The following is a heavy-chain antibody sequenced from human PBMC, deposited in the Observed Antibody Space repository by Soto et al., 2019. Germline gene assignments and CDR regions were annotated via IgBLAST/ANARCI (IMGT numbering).Heavy chain of an antibody. D-gene: IGHD3-22*01. CDR3: ARDYDSSGYYSYPNFDY. Sequence: GGSLRLSCAASGFTFSSYAMHWVRQAPGKGLEWVAVISYDGSNKYYADSVKGRFTISRDNSKNTLYLQMNSLRAEDTAVYYCARDYDSSGYYSYPNFDYWGQGTLVTVSS. CDR1: GFTFSSYA. J-gene: IGHJ4*02. CDR2: ISYDGSNK. V-gene: IGHV3-30-3*01.